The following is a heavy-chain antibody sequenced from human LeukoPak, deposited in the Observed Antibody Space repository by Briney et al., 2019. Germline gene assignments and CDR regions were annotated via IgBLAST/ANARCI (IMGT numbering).Heavy chain of an antibody. Sequence: SETLSLTCTVSGYSISSGYYWGWIRQPPGKGLEWIGSIYHSGSTYYNPSLKSRVTISVDTSKNQFSLKLSSVTAADTAVYYCARATLKLLGDAFDIWGQGTMVTVSS. D-gene: IGHD2-15*01. CDR1: GYSISSGYY. CDR3: ARATLKLLGDAFDI. CDR2: IYHSGST. V-gene: IGHV4-38-2*02. J-gene: IGHJ3*02.